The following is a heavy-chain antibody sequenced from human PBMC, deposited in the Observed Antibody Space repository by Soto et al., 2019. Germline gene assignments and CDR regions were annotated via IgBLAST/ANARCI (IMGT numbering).Heavy chain of an antibody. Sequence: QVQLQESGPGLVKPSETLSLTCTVSGGSLSDLYLSWTRQPPGKGLEWIGYGLRHEFVGTNPSLTNRVTISVDMSKRQFSLRLNSVTAADTAVYYCVAGPDHAKSAYWGQGTLVTVSS. CDR1: GGSLSDLY. J-gene: IGHJ4*01. CDR3: VAGPDHAKSAY. CDR2: GLRHEFV. V-gene: IGHV4-59*11.